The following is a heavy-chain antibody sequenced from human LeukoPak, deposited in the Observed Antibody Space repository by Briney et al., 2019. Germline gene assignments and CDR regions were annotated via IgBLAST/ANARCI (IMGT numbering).Heavy chain of an antibody. CDR3: TGEGGRGRGRLDP. CDR2: IKSKTDGGTT. Sequence: PGGSLRLSCAASGFTFSNAWMSWVRQAPGKGLEWVGRIKSKTDGGTTDYAAPVKGRFTISRDDSENTLYLQMNSLKTEDTAVYYCTGEGGRGRGRLDPWGQGTLVTVSS. D-gene: IGHD3-10*01. V-gene: IGHV3-15*01. CDR1: GFTFSNAW. J-gene: IGHJ5*02.